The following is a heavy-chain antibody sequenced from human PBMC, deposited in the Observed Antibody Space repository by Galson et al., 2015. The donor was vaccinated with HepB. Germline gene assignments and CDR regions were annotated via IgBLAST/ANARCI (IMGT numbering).Heavy chain of an antibody. D-gene: IGHD5-24*01. J-gene: IGHJ4*02. CDR2: ISYDASNK. V-gene: IGHV3-30*18. CDR1: GFMFSAYG. CDR3: AKDGGRWLHVRGDFDC. Sequence: SLRLSCAASGFMFSAYGMHWVRQAPGKGLEWVAVISYDASNKYHAASVQGRFTISRDNSKNTLYLQMNSLRAEDTAVYYCAKDGGRWLHVRGDFDCWGQGTLVTVSS.